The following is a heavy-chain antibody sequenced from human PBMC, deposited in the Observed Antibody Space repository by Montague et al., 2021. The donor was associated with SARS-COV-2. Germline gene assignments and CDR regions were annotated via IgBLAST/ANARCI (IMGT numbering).Heavy chain of an antibody. CDR2: IYYSGST. CDR3: ARGRRITFGGVIGGFSTFDY. V-gene: IGHV4-59*01. CDR1: GGSISSYY. J-gene: IGHJ4*02. D-gene: IGHD3-16*02. Sequence: SESLSLTCTVSGGSISSYYWSWIRQPPGKGLEWIGYIYYSGSTNYNPSLKSRVTISVDTSKNQFSLKLSSVTAAATAVYYCARGRRITFGGVIGGFSTFDYGGQGTLGTVSA.